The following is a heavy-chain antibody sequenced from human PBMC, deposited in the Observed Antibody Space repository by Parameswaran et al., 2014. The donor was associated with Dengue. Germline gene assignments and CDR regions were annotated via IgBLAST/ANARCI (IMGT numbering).Heavy chain of an antibody. J-gene: IGHJ6*02. V-gene: IGHV4-59*01. CDR2: IYYSGSA. Sequence: VRQAPGKGLEWIGYIYYSGSANYNPSLKSRVTISVDTSKNQFSLKLSSVTAADTAVYYCARASRRQLRAYYYYYGMDVWGQGTTVTVSS. D-gene: IGHD6-6*01. CDR3: ARASRRQLRAYYYYYGMDV.